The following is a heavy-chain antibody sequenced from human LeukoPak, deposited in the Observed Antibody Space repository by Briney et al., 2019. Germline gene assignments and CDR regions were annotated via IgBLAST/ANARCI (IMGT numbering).Heavy chain of an antibody. CDR1: GFTFSGSA. CDR3: TRFSDPVLRYFESSNHDYYYMDV. Sequence: PGGSLRLSCAASGFTFSGSAMHWVRQASGKGLEWVGRIRSKANSFATAYAASVKGRFTISRDDSKNTAYLQMNSLKTEDTAVYYCTRFSDPVLRYFESSNHDYYYMDVWGTGTTVTVSS. CDR2: IRSKANSFAT. D-gene: IGHD3-9*01. J-gene: IGHJ6*03. V-gene: IGHV3-73*01.